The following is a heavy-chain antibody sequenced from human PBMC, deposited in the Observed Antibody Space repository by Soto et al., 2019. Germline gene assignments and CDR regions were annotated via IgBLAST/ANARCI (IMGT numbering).Heavy chain of an antibody. D-gene: IGHD3-10*01. V-gene: IGHV5-10-1*01. CDR2: IDPSDSYT. CDR3: ARRARGGMDV. Sequence: GEPNKISYKGSGYRFTSYWINWVRQMPGKGLEWMGRIDPSDSYTNYSPSFQGHVTISADKSISTTYLQWSSLKASDTAMYYCARRARGGMDVWSQGTTVTVYS. CDR1: GYRFTSYW. J-gene: IGHJ6*02.